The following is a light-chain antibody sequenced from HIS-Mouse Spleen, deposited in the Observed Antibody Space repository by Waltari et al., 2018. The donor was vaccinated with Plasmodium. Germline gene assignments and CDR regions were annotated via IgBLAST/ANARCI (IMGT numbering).Light chain of an antibody. Sequence: EIVLTQSPATLSLSPGARATLSCRASQSVSSYLAWYQQKPGQAPRLLNYDASNRATGIPARFSGSGSGTDFTLTISSLEPEDFAVYYCQQRSNWPRVLTFGGGTKVEIK. CDR2: DAS. V-gene: IGKV3-11*01. CDR3: QQRSNWPRVLT. CDR1: QSVSSY. J-gene: IGKJ4*01.